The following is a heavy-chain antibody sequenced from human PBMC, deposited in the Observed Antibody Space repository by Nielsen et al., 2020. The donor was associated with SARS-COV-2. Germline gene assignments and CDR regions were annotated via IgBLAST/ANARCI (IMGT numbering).Heavy chain of an antibody. CDR2: IDTNIGKP. J-gene: IGHJ6*02. D-gene: IGHD3-10*01. CDR1: GYSFSRYP. V-gene: IGHV7-4-1*02. Sequence: ASVKVSCKASGYSFSRYPMNWVRQAPGQGLEWMGWIDTNIGKPTPAQGFTGRFVFSSDTSVSTASLQISTLRAEDTAVYYCARKNSGPGGTASYGMDLWGQGTTVTVSS. CDR3: ARKNSGPGGTASYGMDL.